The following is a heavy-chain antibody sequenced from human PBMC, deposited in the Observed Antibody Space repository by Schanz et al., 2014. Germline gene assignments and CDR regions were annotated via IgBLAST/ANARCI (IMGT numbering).Heavy chain of an antibody. CDR3: ARGKAYTAGTPMNRFDP. J-gene: IGHJ5*02. CDR1: GFIFSNDG. Sequence: QAELVESGGGLVQPGGSLRLSCEASGFIFSNDGMNWVRQAPGKGLEWVEIIQHDGSRTYYTASLKGRVTISRDNSQNMVYVEMNSLRVEDTAVYYCARGKAYTAGTPMNRFDPWGQGTLVTVSS. CDR2: IQHDGSRT. V-gene: IGHV3-30*02. D-gene: IGHD2-21*01.